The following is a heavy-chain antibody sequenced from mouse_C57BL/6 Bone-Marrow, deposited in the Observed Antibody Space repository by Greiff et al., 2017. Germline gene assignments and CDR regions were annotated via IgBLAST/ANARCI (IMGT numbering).Heavy chain of an antibody. D-gene: IGHD2-5*01. J-gene: IGHJ2*01. CDR3: ARGYSNQRY. CDR1: GYTFTSYW. Sequence: VQLQQPGAELVKPGASVKLSCKASGYTFTSYWMHWVKQRPGRGLEWIGRIDPNSGGTKYTEKFKSKATRTVDKSSSTAYMQISSLTSEDSAVYECARGYSNQRYWGQGTTLTVSS. V-gene: IGHV1-72*01. CDR2: IDPNSGGT.